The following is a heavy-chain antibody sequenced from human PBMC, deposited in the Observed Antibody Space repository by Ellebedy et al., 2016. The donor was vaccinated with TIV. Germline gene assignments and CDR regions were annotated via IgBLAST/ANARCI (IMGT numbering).Heavy chain of an antibody. Sequence: AASVKVSCKASGYTFTAYYMHWARQAPGQGLEWMGWINPNSSGTNYAQNFQGRVTMTRDTSISTAYMELSGLGSDDTAVYYCARGIAVSGWPAVDYWGQGTLVTVSS. D-gene: IGHD6-19*01. V-gene: IGHV1-2*02. CDR3: ARGIAVSGWPAVDY. J-gene: IGHJ4*02. CDR1: GYTFTAYY. CDR2: INPNSSGT.